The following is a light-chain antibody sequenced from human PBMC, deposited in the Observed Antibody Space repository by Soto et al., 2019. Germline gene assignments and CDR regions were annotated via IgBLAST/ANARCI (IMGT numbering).Light chain of an antibody. CDR1: SSDIGSNN. CDR2: SNN. V-gene: IGLV1-44*01. CDR3: AAWDDTLNGWV. Sequence: QSELTQPPSASGTPGQGVTISCSGTSSDIGSNNVNWYQQLPGTAPQLLIYSNNQRPSGVPDRCSGSTPGTSASLAISGLQSEDEAAYYCAAWDDTLNGWVFGGGTKVTVL. J-gene: IGLJ3*02.